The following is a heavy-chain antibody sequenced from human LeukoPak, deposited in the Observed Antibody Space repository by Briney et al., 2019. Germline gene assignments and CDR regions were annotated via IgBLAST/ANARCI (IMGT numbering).Heavy chain of an antibody. CDR2: ISYDGSIK. Sequence: GRSLRLSCAASGLTFSGYAIHWVRQAPGKGLEWVAFISYDGSIKYYADSVKGRCTISRDNSKNTLNLQINSLRAEDTAVYYCARDLSEKYSIDYWGQGTLITVSP. CDR3: ARDLSEKYSIDY. J-gene: IGHJ4*02. CDR1: GLTFSGYA. D-gene: IGHD2-15*01. V-gene: IGHV3-30-3*01.